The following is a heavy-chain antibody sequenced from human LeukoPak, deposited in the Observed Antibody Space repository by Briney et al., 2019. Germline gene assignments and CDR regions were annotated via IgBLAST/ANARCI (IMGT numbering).Heavy chain of an antibody. CDR2: INHSGST. CDR1: GGSFSGYY. J-gene: IGHJ4*02. CDR3: ARARRRYDYVWGSYHQYYFDY. Sequence: SETLSLTCAVYGGSFSGYYWSWIRQPPGKGLEWIGEINHSGSTNYNPSLKSRVTISVDTSKNQFSLKLSSVTAADTAVYYCARARRRYDYVWGSYHQYYFDYWGQGTLVTVSS. V-gene: IGHV4-34*01. D-gene: IGHD3-16*02.